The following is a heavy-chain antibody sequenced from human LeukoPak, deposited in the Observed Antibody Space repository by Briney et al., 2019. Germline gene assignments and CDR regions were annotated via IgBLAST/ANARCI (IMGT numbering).Heavy chain of an antibody. Sequence: PSETLSPTCAVYGGSFSGYYWSWIRQPPGKGLEWIGEINHSGSTNYNPSLKSRVTISVDTSKNQFSLNLSSVTAADTAVYYCARGYSSGWYDYSGQGTLLSVSS. CDR2: INHSGST. CDR1: GGSFSGYY. J-gene: IGHJ4*02. CDR3: ARGYSSGWYDY. V-gene: IGHV4-34*01. D-gene: IGHD6-19*01.